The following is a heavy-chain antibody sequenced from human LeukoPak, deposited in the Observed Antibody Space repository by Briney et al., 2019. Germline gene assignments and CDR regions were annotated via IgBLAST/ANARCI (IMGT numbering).Heavy chain of an antibody. CDR1: GFTFSSYA. CDR2: ISGSGGST. V-gene: IGHV3-23*01. CDR3: AKALNYYDSSGSYYGNDY. Sequence: SGGSLRLSCAASGFTFSSYAMSWVRQASGKGLEWGSAISGSGGSTYYADSVKGRFTISRDNSKNTLYLQMNSLRAEDTAVYYCAKALNYYDSSGSYYGNDYWGQGTLVTVSS. D-gene: IGHD3-22*01. J-gene: IGHJ4*02.